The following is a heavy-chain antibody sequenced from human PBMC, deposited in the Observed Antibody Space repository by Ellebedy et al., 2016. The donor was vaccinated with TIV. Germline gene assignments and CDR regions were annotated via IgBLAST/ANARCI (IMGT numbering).Heavy chain of an antibody. J-gene: IGHJ6*02. CDR2: ISSSSSYI. D-gene: IGHD1-26*01. CDR1: GFTFSSYS. Sequence: GGSLRLXXAASGFTFSSYSMNWVRQAPGKGLEWVSSISSSSSYIYYADSVKGRFTISRDNAKNSLYLQMNSLRAEDTAVYYCAREGVTPTTLYYYYGMDVWGQGTTVTVPS. CDR3: AREGVTPTTLYYYYGMDV. V-gene: IGHV3-21*01.